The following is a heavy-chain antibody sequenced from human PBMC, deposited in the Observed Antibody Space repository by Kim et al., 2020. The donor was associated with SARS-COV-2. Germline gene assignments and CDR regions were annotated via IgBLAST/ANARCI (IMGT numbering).Heavy chain of an antibody. J-gene: IGHJ4*02. CDR3: ARAASGYSGWSHPFDY. CDR1: GGSIRSSTYY. CDR2: IYYSGST. D-gene: IGHD6-19*01. V-gene: IGHV4-39*06. Sequence: SETLSLTCTVSGGSIRSSTYYWGWIRQPPGKGLEWIGSIYYSGSTYYNPSLKSRVTISVDTSKNQFPRRLSPVTAADTAVYYCARAASGYSGWSHPFDYWGQGTLVTVSS.